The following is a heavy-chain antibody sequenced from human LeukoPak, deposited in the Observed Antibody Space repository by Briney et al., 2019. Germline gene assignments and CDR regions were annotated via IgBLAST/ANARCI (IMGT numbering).Heavy chain of an antibody. D-gene: IGHD5-18*01. CDR1: GFTLSRNG. Sequence: GRTLRLSCAASGFTLSRNGMHWVRQAPGKGLDWVAVIWFDGSNKLYADSVRGRFTISRDNSKNTLYLQMNSLRAEDTALYYCARGIGSWGYNYLDYWGQGTLVTVSS. J-gene: IGHJ4*02. CDR3: ARGIGSWGYNYLDY. V-gene: IGHV3-33*01. CDR2: IWFDGSNK.